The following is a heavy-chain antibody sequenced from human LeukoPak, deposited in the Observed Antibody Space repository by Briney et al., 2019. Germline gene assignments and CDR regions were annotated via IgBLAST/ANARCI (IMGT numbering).Heavy chain of an antibody. Sequence: ASVKVSRKASGYTFTSYGMSWVRQAPGQGLEWMGWISAYNGNTNYAQKLQGRVTMTTDTSTSTAYMELRSLRSDDTAVYYCAIHIEYYCDTSGYGGYWGQGTLVTVSS. CDR3: AIHIEYYCDTSGYGGY. D-gene: IGHD3-22*01. CDR1: GYTFTSYG. CDR2: ISAYNGNT. J-gene: IGHJ4*02. V-gene: IGHV1-18*01.